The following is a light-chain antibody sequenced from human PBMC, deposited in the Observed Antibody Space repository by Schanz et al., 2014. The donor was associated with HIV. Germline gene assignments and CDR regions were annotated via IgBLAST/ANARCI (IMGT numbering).Light chain of an antibody. CDR3: QQCGSSPT. V-gene: IGKV3-20*01. J-gene: IGKJ1*01. CDR1: QSVSIY. CDR2: GAS. Sequence: EIVLTQSPGTLSLSPGERATLSCRASQSVSIYLAWYQQKPGQAPRLLFFGASSRATGIPDRFSGSGSGTDFTLTISRLEPEDFAVYYCQQCGSSPTFGQGTKVEIK.